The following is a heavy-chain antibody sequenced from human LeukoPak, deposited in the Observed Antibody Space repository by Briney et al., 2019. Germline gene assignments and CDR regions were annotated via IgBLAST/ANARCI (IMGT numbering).Heavy chain of an antibody. CDR1: GFTFSSYA. V-gene: IGHV3-23*01. D-gene: IGHD1-26*01. CDR2: ISGSDGDT. J-gene: IGHJ1*01. CDR3: AKDRGSYLEYFQH. Sequence: PGGSLRLSCAASGFTFSSYAMHWVRQAPGKELEWVSTISGSDGDTYYADSVKGRFTISKDNSKNTLYLQMNSLRAEDTAVYYCAKDRGSYLEYFQHWGQGTLVTVSS.